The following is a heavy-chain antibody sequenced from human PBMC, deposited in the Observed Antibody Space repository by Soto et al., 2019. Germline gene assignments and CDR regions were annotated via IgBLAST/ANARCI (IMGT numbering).Heavy chain of an antibody. CDR2: ISFDGTNK. Sequence: QVQLVESGGGVVQPERSQRLSCTASKFTFASYVMHWVRQAPGAGLEWVALISFDGTNKYYADSLKGRFTISRDNSKNTMYLQMNSLRPEDTSVYYCAREMIPMIMGGMSAMDVWGQGTTVTVS. D-gene: IGHD3-22*01. V-gene: IGHV3-30*04. J-gene: IGHJ6*02. CDR1: KFTFASYV. CDR3: AREMIPMIMGGMSAMDV.